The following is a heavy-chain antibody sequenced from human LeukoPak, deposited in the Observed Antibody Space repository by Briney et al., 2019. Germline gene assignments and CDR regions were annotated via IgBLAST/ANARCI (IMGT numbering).Heavy chain of an antibody. J-gene: IGHJ4*02. CDR2: IDWDDDK. V-gene: IGHV2-70*11. CDR3: ARIRAGSHLDYFDY. D-gene: IGHD3-10*01. Sequence: SGPTLVKPTQTLTPTCTFSGFSLRTTGMCVSWVRQPPGKALEWLARIDWDDDKYYSTSLKTRLTISKDTSKYQVVLTMTNTDPEDTAMYYCARIRAGSHLDYFDYWGLGTLVTVSS. CDR1: GFSLRTTGMC.